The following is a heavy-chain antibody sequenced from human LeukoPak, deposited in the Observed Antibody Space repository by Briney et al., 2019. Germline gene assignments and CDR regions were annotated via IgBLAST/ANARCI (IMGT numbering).Heavy chain of an antibody. J-gene: IGHJ5*02. V-gene: IGHV3-30-3*01. CDR3: ARGKILWQYNWFDP. D-gene: IGHD2/OR15-2a*01. CDR2: ISYDGSDK. Sequence: PGGSLRLSCAASGFTISSYAMHWVRQAPGKGLEWVAVISYDGSDKYYADSVKGRFTISRDNSKNTVYLQMISLRADDTAVYYCARGKILWQYNWFDPWGQGTLVTVSS. CDR1: GFTISSYA.